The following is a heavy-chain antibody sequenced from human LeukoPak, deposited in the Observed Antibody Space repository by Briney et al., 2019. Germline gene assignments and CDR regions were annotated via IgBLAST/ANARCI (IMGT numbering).Heavy chain of an antibody. CDR1: GGSISSYY. Sequence: SETLSLTCTVSGGSISSYYWGWIRQPPGKGLEWIGSIYYSGSTYYNPSLKSRVTISVDTSKNQFSLKLSSVTAADTAVYYCARVDGYSYGYGYYGMDVWGQGTTVTVSS. CDR3: ARVDGYSYGYGYYGMDV. V-gene: IGHV4-39*07. CDR2: IYYSGST. D-gene: IGHD5-18*01. J-gene: IGHJ6*02.